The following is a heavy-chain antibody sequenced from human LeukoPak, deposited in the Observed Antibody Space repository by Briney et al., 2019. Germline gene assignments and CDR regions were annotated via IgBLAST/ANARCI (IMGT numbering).Heavy chain of an antibody. CDR1: GGSISSYY. V-gene: IGHV4-59*01. CDR2: IYYSGST. CDR3: ARARNWFDP. J-gene: IGHJ5*02. Sequence: SETLSLICTVSGGSISSYYWSWIRQPPGKGLEWIGYIYYSGSTNYNPSLKSRVTISVDTSRNQFSLKLSSVTAADTAVYYCARARNWFDPWGQGTLVTVSS.